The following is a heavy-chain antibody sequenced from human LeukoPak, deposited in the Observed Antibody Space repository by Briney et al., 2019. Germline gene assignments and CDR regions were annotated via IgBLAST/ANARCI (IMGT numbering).Heavy chain of an antibody. J-gene: IGHJ6*03. D-gene: IGHD5-18*01. V-gene: IGHV4-59*01. CDR1: GGSISSYY. CDR3: ARARYGYSYGYYYYYYMDV. CDR2: IYYSGST. Sequence: SETLSLTCTVSGGSISSYYWSWIRQPPGKGLEWIGYIYYSGSTNYNPSLKSRVTISVDTSKNQFSLKLSSVTAADTAVYYCARARYGYSYGYYYYYYMDVWGKGTTVTVSS.